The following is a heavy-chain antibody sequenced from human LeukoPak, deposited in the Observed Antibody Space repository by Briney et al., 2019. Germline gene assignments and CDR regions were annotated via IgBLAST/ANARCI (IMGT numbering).Heavy chain of an antibody. D-gene: IGHD1-7*01. CDR3: ARVAAYGLELSC. CDR2: INAGNGNT. J-gene: IGHJ4*02. Sequence: VASVKVSCKASGYTFTSYGISWVRQAPGQRLEWMGWINAGNGNTKYSQKFQGRVTITRDTSASTAYMELSSLRSEDTAVYYCARVAAYGLELSCWGQGTLVTVSS. CDR1: GYTFTSYG. V-gene: IGHV1-3*01.